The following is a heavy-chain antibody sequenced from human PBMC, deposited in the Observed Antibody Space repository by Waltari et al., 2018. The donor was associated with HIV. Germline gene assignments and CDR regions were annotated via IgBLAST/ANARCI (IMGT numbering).Heavy chain of an antibody. Sequence: QVHLVQSGAELRKPGASVTVSCQASGYNFTNYGITWVRQAPGQGLEWMGWISGYNGYTKYAQKVRGRVTMTTDTSTSTAYLEMGSLRFDDTAVYYCARDHYYGSSGYYSDYWGQGTLVTVSS. D-gene: IGHD3-22*01. CDR2: ISGYNGYT. CDR3: ARDHYYGSSGYYSDY. J-gene: IGHJ4*02. CDR1: GYNFTNYG. V-gene: IGHV1-18*01.